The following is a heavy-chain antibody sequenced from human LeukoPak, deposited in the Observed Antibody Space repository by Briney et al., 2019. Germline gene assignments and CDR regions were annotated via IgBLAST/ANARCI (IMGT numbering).Heavy chain of an antibody. CDR1: GFTFSDAW. Sequence: GGSLRLSCAASGFTFSDAWMSWVRQAPGKGLEWVGRIKSKTDGGTTDYAAPVKGRFTISRDDSKNTLYLQMNSLKTEDTAVYYCTTGYSSSWGHCWGQGTLVTVSS. CDR3: TTGYSSSWGHC. D-gene: IGHD6-13*01. V-gene: IGHV3-15*01. CDR2: IKSKTDGGTT. J-gene: IGHJ4*02.